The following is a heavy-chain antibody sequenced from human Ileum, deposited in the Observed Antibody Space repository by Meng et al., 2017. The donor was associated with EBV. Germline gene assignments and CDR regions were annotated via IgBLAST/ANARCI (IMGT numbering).Heavy chain of an antibody. Sequence: QLQVQESGPGLAKPSGTPSLTCALSGDSITESNSWSWVRQPPGKGLEWIGEIYHSGGTNYNPSLKSRVTISVDKSKNQISLKLNSVTAADTAVYYCARWAFIYSYGFDHWGQGTLVTVSS. CDR3: ARWAFIYSYGFDH. CDR1: GDSITESNS. CDR2: IYHSGGT. D-gene: IGHD5-18*01. V-gene: IGHV4-4*02. J-gene: IGHJ4*02.